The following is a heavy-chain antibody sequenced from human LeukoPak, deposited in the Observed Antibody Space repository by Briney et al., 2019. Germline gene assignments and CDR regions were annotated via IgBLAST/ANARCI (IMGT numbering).Heavy chain of an antibody. J-gene: IGHJ4*02. CDR2: INQNGGQS. D-gene: IGHD6-25*01. CDR3: VKNSGWNCLDY. CDR1: GFSFSNYW. V-gene: IGHV3-7*03. Sequence: GRSLRLSCEASGFSFSNYWMTWVRQAPGKGLEWVADINQNGGQSYYVDSVKGRFTLSRDNAKNSLFLQLNSLRAEDTAVYYCVKNSGWNCLDYWGQGITVIVSS.